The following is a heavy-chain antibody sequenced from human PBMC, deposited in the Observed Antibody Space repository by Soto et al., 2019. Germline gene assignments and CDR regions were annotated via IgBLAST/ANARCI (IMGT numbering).Heavy chain of an antibody. J-gene: IGHJ6*02. CDR3: ARARMQLWPNYYDDGLDV. D-gene: IGHD5-18*01. CDR1: GFTVSTNF. V-gene: IGHV3-66*01. CDR2: IYSGGST. Sequence: EVLLVESGGGLVQPGGSLRLSCAASGFTVSTNFMTWVRQARGKGLEWVSVIYSGGSTFYADSVKGRFTITRDNSKNTVYFQMNSLRVEHTAVYYCARARMQLWPNYYDDGLDVWGQGTTVTVSS.